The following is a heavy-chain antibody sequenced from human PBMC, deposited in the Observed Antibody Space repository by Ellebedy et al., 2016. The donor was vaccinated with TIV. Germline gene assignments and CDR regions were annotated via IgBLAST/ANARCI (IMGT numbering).Heavy chain of an antibody. V-gene: IGHV3-53*01. D-gene: IGHD6-13*01. J-gene: IGHJ4*02. CDR2: IYTDDST. CDR3: AKSSVAATACFDH. CDR1: KFTVGYNY. Sequence: GESLKISCAASKFTVGYNYMNWVRQAPGKGLEWVSLIYTDDSTYYTDSVKGRFTMSRDNSKNTLYLQMNSLRAEDTAVYYCAKSSVAATACFDHWGQGTLVTVSS.